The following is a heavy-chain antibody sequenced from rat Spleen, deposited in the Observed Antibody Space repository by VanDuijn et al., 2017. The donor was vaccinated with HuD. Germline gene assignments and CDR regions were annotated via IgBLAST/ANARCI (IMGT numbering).Heavy chain of an antibody. V-gene: IGHV2-43*01. CDR2: IWTGGST. J-gene: IGHJ2*01. D-gene: IGHD1-9*01. Sequence: QVQLKESGPGLVQPSQTLSLACTVSGFSVTSYHVHWVRQPSGKGLEWMGVIWTGGSTEYNSPLKSRLSISRDTSKSQVFLKMHSLQTEDTATYYCARENMYYGYNYFDYWGQGVMVTVSS. CDR3: ARENMYYGYNYFDY. CDR1: GFSVTSYH.